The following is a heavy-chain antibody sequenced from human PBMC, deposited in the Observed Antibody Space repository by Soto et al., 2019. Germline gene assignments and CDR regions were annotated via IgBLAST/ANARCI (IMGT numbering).Heavy chain of an antibody. D-gene: IGHD3-10*01. Sequence: PGESLKISCKGSGYSFTSYWIGWVRQMPGKGLEWMGIIYPGDSDTRYSPSFQGQVTISADKSISTAYLQWSSLKASDTAMYYCARGRHRYYGSGSYYNWFDPWGQGTLVTVSS. V-gene: IGHV5-51*01. CDR2: IYPGDSDT. CDR3: ARGRHRYYGSGSYYNWFDP. CDR1: GYSFTSYW. J-gene: IGHJ5*02.